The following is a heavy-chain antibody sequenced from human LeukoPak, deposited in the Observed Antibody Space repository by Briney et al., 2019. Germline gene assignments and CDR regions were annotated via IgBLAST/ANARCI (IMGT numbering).Heavy chain of an antibody. Sequence: ASVKVSCKASGGTFSSYAISWVRQAPGQGLEWMGGIIPIFGTANYAQKFQGRVTITTDESTSTAYMELSSLRSEDTAVYYCATLYCSSTSCYDYWGQGTLVTVSS. CDR2: IIPIFGTA. CDR3: ATLYCSSTSCYDY. D-gene: IGHD2-2*01. V-gene: IGHV1-69*05. J-gene: IGHJ4*02. CDR1: GGTFSSYA.